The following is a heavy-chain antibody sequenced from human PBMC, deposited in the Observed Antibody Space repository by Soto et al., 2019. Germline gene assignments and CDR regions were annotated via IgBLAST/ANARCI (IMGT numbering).Heavy chain of an antibody. CDR3: ASSSPNCSGGSCYSPSNNWFDP. V-gene: IGHV4-30-4*01. CDR1: GGSISSGDYY. Sequence: SETLSPTCTVYGGSISSGDYYWSWIRQTPGKGLEWMGNIKSSGRTYAHPSLERRVTISVDTTKNPFSLKLSPVTAADTAVYYCASSSPNCSGGSCYSPSNNWFDPWGQGTLVTVSS. D-gene: IGHD2-15*01. J-gene: IGHJ5*02. CDR2: IKSSGRT.